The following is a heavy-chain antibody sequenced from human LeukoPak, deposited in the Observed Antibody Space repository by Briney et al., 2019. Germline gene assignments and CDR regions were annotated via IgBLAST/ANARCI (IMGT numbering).Heavy chain of an antibody. CDR2: IYYSGST. J-gene: IGHJ4*02. V-gene: IGHV4-39*07. D-gene: IGHD2-15*01. Sequence: SETLSLTCTVSGGSISSSSYYWGWIRQPPGKGLEWLGSIYYSGSTYYNPSLKSRVTISVDTSKNQFSLKLSSVTAADTAVYYCASDVVVAATYYWGQGTLVTVSS. CDR3: ASDVVVAATYY. CDR1: GGSISSSSYY.